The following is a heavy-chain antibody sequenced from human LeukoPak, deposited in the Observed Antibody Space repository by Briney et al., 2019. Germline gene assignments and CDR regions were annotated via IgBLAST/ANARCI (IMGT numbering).Heavy chain of an antibody. CDR3: ARDYHVTYSSGWYPDAFDI. V-gene: IGHV3-66*01. CDR2: IYSGGST. CDR1: GFTFSSYS. Sequence: PGGSLRLSCAASGFTFSSYSMNWVRQAPGKGLEWVSVIYSGGSTYYADSVKGRFTISRDNSKNTLYLQMNSLRAEDTAVYYCARDYHVTYSSGWYPDAFDIWGQGTMVTVSS. D-gene: IGHD6-19*01. J-gene: IGHJ3*02.